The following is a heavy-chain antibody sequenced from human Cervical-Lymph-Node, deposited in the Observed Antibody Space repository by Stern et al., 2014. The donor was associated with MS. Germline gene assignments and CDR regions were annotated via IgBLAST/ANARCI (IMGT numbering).Heavy chain of an antibody. J-gene: IGHJ4*02. CDR3: ARDTCRGGGCYFRY. CDR1: GFIFSSYA. D-gene: IGHD2-15*01. CDR2: LSNEGSKQ. Sequence: VHLVESGGGLVQPGRSLRLSCAASGFIFSSYAMHWVRQAPGKGLDWVAFLSNEGSKQFYADSVKGRFTISRDNSNNTLYLPMNSLRPEDTAVYYCARDTCRGGGCYFRYWGQGILITVSS. V-gene: IGHV3-30-3*01.